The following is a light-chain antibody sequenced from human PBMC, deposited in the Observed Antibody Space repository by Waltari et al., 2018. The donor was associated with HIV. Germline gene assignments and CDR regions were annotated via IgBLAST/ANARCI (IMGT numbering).Light chain of an antibody. CDR2: RGD. CDR1: TSTIASDS. V-gene: IGLV1-47*01. Sequence: TQSPSASGAPGQRVTLTCSAVTSTIASDSITCYQQVPGTAPKLLIFRGDQRPSGVPDRFSGSKSGASSSLAISGLQSDDEADYYCAAWTDIMSGWLFGGGTKLTVL. J-gene: IGLJ3*02. CDR3: AAWTDIMSGWL.